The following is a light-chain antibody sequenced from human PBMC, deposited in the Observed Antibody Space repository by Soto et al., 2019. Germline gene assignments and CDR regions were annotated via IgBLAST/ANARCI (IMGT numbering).Light chain of an antibody. CDR1: QDIKNY. CDR2: DAT. J-gene: IGKJ2*02. V-gene: IGKV1-33*01. Sequence: IQMTQSPSSLSASVGDRVTITCQASQDIKNYLIWYQQKPGKAPKVLIYDATSLGKGVSSRFSGSGSGTPFTLTISSLQPADIAEYYCQKFDCVPCTFGQGTKLEIK. CDR3: QKFDCVPCT.